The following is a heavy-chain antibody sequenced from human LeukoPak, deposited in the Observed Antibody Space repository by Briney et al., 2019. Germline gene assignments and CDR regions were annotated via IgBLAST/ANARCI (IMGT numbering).Heavy chain of an antibody. D-gene: IGHD3-22*01. CDR2: ISSSSSYI. CDR3: ARRSGYYWDAFDI. J-gene: IGHJ3*02. CDR1: GFTFSSYS. Sequence: GGSLRLSCAASGFTFSSYSMNWVRQAPGKGLEWVSSISSSSSYIYYADSVKGRFTISRDNAKNSLYLQMNSLRAEDTAVYYCARRSGYYWDAFDIWGQGTMVTVSS. V-gene: IGHV3-21*01.